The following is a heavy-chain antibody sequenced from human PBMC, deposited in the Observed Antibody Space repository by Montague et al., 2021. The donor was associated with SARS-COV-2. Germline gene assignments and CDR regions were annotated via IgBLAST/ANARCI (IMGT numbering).Heavy chain of an antibody. CDR2: INWNSGSI. V-gene: IGHV3-9*01. CDR1: GFTFDDYA. Sequence: SLRLSCAASGFTFDDYAMYWVRQAPGKGLEWVSGINWNSGSIGYADSVKGRFTISRDNAENSLYLQMNSLRAEDTALYYCAKAGLIRGVNYVDYWGQGTLVTVSS. J-gene: IGHJ4*02. CDR3: AKAGLIRGVNYVDY. D-gene: IGHD3-10*01.